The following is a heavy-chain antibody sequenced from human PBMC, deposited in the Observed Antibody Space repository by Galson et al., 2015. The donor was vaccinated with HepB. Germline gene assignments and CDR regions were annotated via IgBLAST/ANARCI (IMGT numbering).Heavy chain of an antibody. J-gene: IGHJ4*02. Sequence: SLRLSCAASGFNFRSYNMHWVRQAPVQGLEWVAVISYDGNNQYYADSVKGRFTISRDNSKNTLYMQMDSLRAEDTAVYFCAKDLVAYSSASNGEGAHDYWGQGTQVTVSS. CDR3: AKDLVAYSSASNGEGAHDY. D-gene: IGHD6-19*01. V-gene: IGHV3-30*04. CDR2: ISYDGNNQ. CDR1: GFNFRSYN.